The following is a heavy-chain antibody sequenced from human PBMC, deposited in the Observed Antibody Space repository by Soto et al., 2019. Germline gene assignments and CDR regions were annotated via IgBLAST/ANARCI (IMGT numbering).Heavy chain of an antibody. CDR1: GYTFTNFC. J-gene: IGHJ6*02. V-gene: IGHV1-18*01. CDR2: ISTDNGNT. D-gene: IGHD6-13*01. CDR3: ARDGVGGAAAGMSYCPHGMDV. Sequence: ASVKVSCKASGYTFTNFCISWVRQAPGQGLEWMGWISTDNGNTDSARKLQGRVTMTTDTSTSTAYMELSSLRSDDTAIYYCARDGVGGAAAGMSYCPHGMDVWGQGTTVTVSS.